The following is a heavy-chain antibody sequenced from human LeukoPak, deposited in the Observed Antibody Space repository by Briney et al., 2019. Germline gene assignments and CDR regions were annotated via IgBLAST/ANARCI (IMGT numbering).Heavy chain of an antibody. V-gene: IGHV4-34*01. Sequence: PSETLSLTCAVYGGSFSGYYWSWIRQPPGKGLEWIGEINHSGSTNYNPSLKSRVTISVDTSKDQFSLKLSSVTAADTAVYYCASGYSSGWYRGYWGQGTPVTVSS. CDR1: GGSFSGYY. CDR2: INHSGST. D-gene: IGHD6-19*01. J-gene: IGHJ4*02. CDR3: ASGYSSGWYRGY.